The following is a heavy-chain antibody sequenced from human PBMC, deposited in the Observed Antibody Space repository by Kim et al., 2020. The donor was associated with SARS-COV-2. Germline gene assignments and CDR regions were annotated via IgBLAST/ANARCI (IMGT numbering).Heavy chain of an antibody. D-gene: IGHD3-16*01. CDR3: ARDLRDYIWGSYKYDMDV. CDR2: ISAYNGNT. V-gene: IGHV1-18*01. Sequence: ASVKVSCKASGYTFTSYGISWVRQAPGQGLEWMGWISAYNGNTNYAQKLQGRVTMTTDTSTSTAYMELRSLRSDDTAVYYCARDLRDYIWGSYKYDMDVWGQGTTVTVSS. J-gene: IGHJ6*02. CDR1: GYTFTSYG.